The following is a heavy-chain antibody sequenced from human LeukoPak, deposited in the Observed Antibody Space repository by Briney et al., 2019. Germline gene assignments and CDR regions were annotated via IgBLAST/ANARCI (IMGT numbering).Heavy chain of an antibody. Sequence: ASVKVSCKASGYTFTSYGISWVRQAPGQGLEWMGWISAYNGNTNSAQKLQGRVTMTTDTSTSTAYMELRSLRSDDTAVYYCARDITPDFWSGYYRFDYWGQGTLVTVSS. CDR1: GYTFTSYG. D-gene: IGHD3-3*01. J-gene: IGHJ4*02. V-gene: IGHV1-18*01. CDR3: ARDITPDFWSGYYRFDY. CDR2: ISAYNGNT.